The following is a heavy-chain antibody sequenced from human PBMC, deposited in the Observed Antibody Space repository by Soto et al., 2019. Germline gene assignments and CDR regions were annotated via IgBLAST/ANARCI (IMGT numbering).Heavy chain of an antibody. V-gene: IGHV3-33*01. CDR3: ARDRAHCSGDCDHSLGYFDL. Sequence: QVQLVESGGGVVQPGRSLRLSCAASGFTFTSYGMHWVRQAPGKGLEWVSLIWFDGNNKYYADSVKGRFTISRDNSESTLYLQMNSLRYEDSAVYYCARDRAHCSGDCDHSLGYFDLWGRGTLVTVSS. CDR1: GFTFTSYG. D-gene: IGHD2-21*02. J-gene: IGHJ2*01. CDR2: IWFDGNNK.